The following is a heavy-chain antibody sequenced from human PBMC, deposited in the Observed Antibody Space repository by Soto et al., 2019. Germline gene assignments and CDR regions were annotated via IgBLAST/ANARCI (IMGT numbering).Heavy chain of an antibody. CDR2: ISWDGGST. D-gene: IGHD5-12*01. J-gene: IGHJ4*02. CDR3: AKEVAVGDGYNSPLGY. CDR1: GFTFDDYT. Sequence: GGSLRLSCVASGFTFDDYTMHWVRQAPGKGLEWVSLISWDGGSTYYADSVKGRFTISRDNSKNSLYLQMNSLRTEDTALYYCAKEVAVGDGYNSPLGYWGQGTLVTVSS. V-gene: IGHV3-43*01.